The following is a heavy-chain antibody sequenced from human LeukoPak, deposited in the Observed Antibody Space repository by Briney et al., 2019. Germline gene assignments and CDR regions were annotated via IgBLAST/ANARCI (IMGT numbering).Heavy chain of an antibody. CDR1: GDSVSSNSAA. J-gene: IGHJ4*02. Sequence: SQTLSLTCAISGDSVSSNSAAWDWIRQSPSRGLEWLGRTYYRSKWYNDYAVSVKSRITINPDTSKNQFSLQLNSVTPEDTAVYYCARGGDDSGYALYSFDYWGQETLVTVS. D-gene: IGHD5-12*01. V-gene: IGHV6-1*01. CDR3: ARGGDDSGYALYSFDY. CDR2: TYYRSKWYN.